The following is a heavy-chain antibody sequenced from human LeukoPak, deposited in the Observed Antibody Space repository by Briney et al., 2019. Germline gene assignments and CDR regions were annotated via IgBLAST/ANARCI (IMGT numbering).Heavy chain of an antibody. D-gene: IGHD3-9*01. Sequence: SETLSLTCTVSGGSISSYYWSWIRQHPGKGLEWIGYIYYSGSTYYNPSLKSRVTISVDTSKNQFSLKLSSVTAADTAVYYCARDAPWGITISPDAFDIWGQGTMVTVSS. V-gene: IGHV4-59*06. CDR3: ARDAPWGITISPDAFDI. CDR1: GGSISSYY. CDR2: IYYSGST. J-gene: IGHJ3*02.